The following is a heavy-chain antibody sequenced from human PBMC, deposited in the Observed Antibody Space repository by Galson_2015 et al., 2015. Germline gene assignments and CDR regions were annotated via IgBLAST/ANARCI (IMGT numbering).Heavy chain of an antibody. CDR1: GFTFSDHS. CDR2: ISTSSSYI. CDR3: ARGRFAVPASNNGFDH. Sequence: SLRLSCAASGFTFSDHSMNWVRQAPGKGLEWVSSISTSSSYIHYAASLKGRVTISRDNTNSSLYLQLNSLTAGDTAVYYCARGRFAVPASNNGFDHWGHGTLVTVSS. J-gene: IGHJ4*01. V-gene: IGHV3-21*01. D-gene: IGHD2-2*01.